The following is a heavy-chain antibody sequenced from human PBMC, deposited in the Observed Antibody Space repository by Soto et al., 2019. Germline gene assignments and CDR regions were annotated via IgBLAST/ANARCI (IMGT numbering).Heavy chain of an antibody. CDR3: AKAIGYCSGGSCYPSPQFYYYYGMDV. D-gene: IGHD2-15*01. CDR2: ISGSGGST. CDR1: GFTFSSYA. V-gene: IGHV3-23*01. Sequence: GGSLRLSCAASGFTFSSYAMSWVRQAPGKGLEWVSAISGSGGSTYYADSVKGRFTISRDNSKNTLYLQMNSLRAEDTAVYYCAKAIGYCSGGSCYPSPQFYYYYGMDVWGQGTTVTVSS. J-gene: IGHJ6*02.